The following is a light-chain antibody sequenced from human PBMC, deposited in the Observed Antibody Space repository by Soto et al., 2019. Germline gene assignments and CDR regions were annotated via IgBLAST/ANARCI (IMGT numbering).Light chain of an antibody. CDR1: QSISYW. CDR3: QHYNSDPWT. Sequence: DIRTTQSPSTLSASVGDRVTSTCRASQSISYWLAWYQQIPGKAPKLLIYGASSLGSGVPSRFSGSGSGTEFTLTISSLQPDDFATYYCQHYNSDPWTFGQGTKV. V-gene: IGKV1-5*01. CDR2: GAS. J-gene: IGKJ1*01.